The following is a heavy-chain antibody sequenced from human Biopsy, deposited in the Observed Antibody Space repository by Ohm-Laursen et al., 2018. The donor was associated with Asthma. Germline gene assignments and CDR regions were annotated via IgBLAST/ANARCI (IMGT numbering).Heavy chain of an antibody. CDR1: GFAFSNYP. CDR2: IRPGQPDI. J-gene: IGHJ3*01. D-gene: IGHD3-22*01. Sequence: GSLRLSCTASGFAFSNYPMSWARQAPGKGLAWVGTIRPGQPDIDYEPPVRGRFFISRDDSKNTLYLDITSLRAEDTAVYYCVKDTLIDSKNYYTFEVWGQGTMVTVSS. CDR3: VKDTLIDSKNYYTFEV. V-gene: IGHV3-23*01.